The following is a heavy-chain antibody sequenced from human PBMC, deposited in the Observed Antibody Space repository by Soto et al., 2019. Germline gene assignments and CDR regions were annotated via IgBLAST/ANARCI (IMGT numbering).Heavy chain of an antibody. CDR3: ARGLRYFDWLLGAPPFFDY. J-gene: IGHJ4*02. CDR2: IKQDGSEK. V-gene: IGHV3-7*01. Sequence: PGGSLRLSCAASGFTFSSYAMSWVRQAPGKGLEWVANIKQDGSEKYYVDSVKGRFTISRDNAKNSLYLQMNSLRAEDTAVYYCARGLRYFDWLLGAPPFFDYWGQGTLVTVSS. CDR1: GFTFSSYA. D-gene: IGHD3-9*01.